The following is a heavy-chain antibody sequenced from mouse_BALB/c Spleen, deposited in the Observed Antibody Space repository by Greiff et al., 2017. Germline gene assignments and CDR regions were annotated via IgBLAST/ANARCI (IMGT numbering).Heavy chain of an antibody. J-gene: IGHJ3*01. D-gene: IGHD1-1*01. CDR3: ARQGIYGAWFAY. Sequence: EVKLMESGGGLVKPGGSLKLSCAASGFAFSSYDMSWVRQTPEKRLEWVAYISSGGGSTYYPDTVKGRFTISRDNAKNTLYLQMSSLKSEDTAMYYCARQGIYGAWFAYWGQGTLVTVSA. CDR2: ISSGGGST. V-gene: IGHV5-12-1*01. CDR1: GFAFSSYD.